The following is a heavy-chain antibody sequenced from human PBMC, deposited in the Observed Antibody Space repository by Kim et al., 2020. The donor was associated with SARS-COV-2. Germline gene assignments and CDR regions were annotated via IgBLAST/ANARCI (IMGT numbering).Heavy chain of an antibody. CDR1: GFTFSSYG. D-gene: IGHD6-19*01. V-gene: IGHV3-30*18. J-gene: IGHJ6*02. CDR3: AKELPPGYSSGWSYYYYGMDV. Sequence: GGSLRLSCAASGFTFSSYGMHWVRQAPGKGLEWVAVISYDGSNKYYADSVKGRFTISRDNSKNTLYLPMNSLRAEDTAVYYCAKELPPGYSSGWSYYYYGMDVWGQGTTVTVSS. CDR2: ISYDGSNK.